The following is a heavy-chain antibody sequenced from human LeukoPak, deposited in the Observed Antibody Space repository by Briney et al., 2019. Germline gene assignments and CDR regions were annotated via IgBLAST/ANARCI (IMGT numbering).Heavy chain of an antibody. CDR1: GYTLSTYY. CDR2: INPNSGGT. J-gene: IGHJ4*02. V-gene: IGHV1-2*02. CDR3: ARDFYDSSGYCPDY. Sequence: ASVKVSCKASGYTLSTYYLHWMRQAPGQGLEWMGWINPNSGGTNYAQKFQGRVTMTRDTSISTAYMELSRLRSDDTAVYYCARDFYDSSGYCPDYWGQGTLVTVSS. D-gene: IGHD3-22*01.